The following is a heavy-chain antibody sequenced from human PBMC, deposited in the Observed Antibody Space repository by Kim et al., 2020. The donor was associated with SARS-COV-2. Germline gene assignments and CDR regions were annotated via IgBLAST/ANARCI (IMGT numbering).Heavy chain of an antibody. D-gene: IGHD1-26*01. CDR3: ARWSGTYPLYYFDY. V-gene: IGHV3-33*05. CDR1: GFIFSRNG. CDR2: TSYDGSKK. Sequence: GGSLRLSCAASGFIFSRNGMYWVRQAPGKGLEWVAVTSYDGSKKYYVDSVKGRFTISRDDSKNTLYLQMNSLRPEDTAVYYCARWSGTYPLYYFDYWGQGTLVTVSS. J-gene: IGHJ4*02.